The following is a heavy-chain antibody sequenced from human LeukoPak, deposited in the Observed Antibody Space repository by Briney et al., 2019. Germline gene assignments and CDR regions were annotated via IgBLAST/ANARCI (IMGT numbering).Heavy chain of an antibody. Sequence: SETLSLTCAVYGGSFSGYYWSWIRQPPGKGLEWIGEINHSGSTNYNPSLKSRVTISVDTSKNQFSLKLSSVTAADTAVYYCARGAAFGYSSGWYYFDYWGQGTLVTVSS. J-gene: IGHJ4*02. CDR1: GGSFSGYY. V-gene: IGHV4-34*01. CDR2: INHSGST. CDR3: ARGAAFGYSSGWYYFDY. D-gene: IGHD6-19*01.